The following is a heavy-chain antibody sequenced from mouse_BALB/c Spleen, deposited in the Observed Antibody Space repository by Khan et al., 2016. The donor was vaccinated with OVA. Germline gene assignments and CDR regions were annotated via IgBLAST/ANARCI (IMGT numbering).Heavy chain of an antibody. CDR3: ARGGNYWYFDV. V-gene: IGHV9-3-1*01. J-gene: IGHJ1*01. CDR1: GYTFTNFG. CDR2: INTYTGEP. Sequence: QIQLVQSGPELKKPGETVKISCKASGYTFTNFGMNWVKQAPGKALKWMGWINTYTGEPTYADDFKGRFAFSLETSASTAYLQINNLKNDDTATYFCARGGNYWYFDVWGAGTTVTVSS. D-gene: IGHD1-1*02.